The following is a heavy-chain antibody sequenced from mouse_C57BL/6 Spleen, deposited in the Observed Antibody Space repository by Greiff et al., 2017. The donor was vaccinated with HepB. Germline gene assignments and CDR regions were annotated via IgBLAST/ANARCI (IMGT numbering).Heavy chain of an antibody. CDR2: IHPSDSDT. J-gene: IGHJ4*01. D-gene: IGHD1-1*01. V-gene: IGHV1-74*01. CDR3: AILTTVVALDAMDY. Sequence: QVQLKQPGAELVKPGASVKVSCKASGYTFTSYWMHWVKQRPGQGLEWIGRIHPSDSDTNYNQKFKGKATLTVDKSSSTAYMQLSSLTSEDSAVYYCAILTTVVALDAMDYWGQGTSVTVSS. CDR1: GYTFTSYW.